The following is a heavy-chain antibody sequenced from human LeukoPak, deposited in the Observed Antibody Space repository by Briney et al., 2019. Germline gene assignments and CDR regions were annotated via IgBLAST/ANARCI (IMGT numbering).Heavy chain of an antibody. V-gene: IGHV3-7*04. J-gene: IGHJ4*02. CDR1: GFTFSSYW. CDR2: IKPDGSEK. CDR3: ARDKYGAYFDS. Sequence: GGSLRLSCAASGFTFSSYWMDWVRQAPGKGLEWVANIKPDGSEKYYVDSVKGRFTISRDNARNSLYLQMNSLRVEDTAVYYCARDKYGAYFDSWGQGTLVTVSS. D-gene: IGHD4-17*01.